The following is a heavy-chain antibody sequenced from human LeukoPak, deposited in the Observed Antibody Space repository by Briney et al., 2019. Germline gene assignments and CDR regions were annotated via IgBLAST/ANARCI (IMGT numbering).Heavy chain of an antibody. CDR2: FSGGGDHT. D-gene: IGHD5-12*01. CDR3: AKDSGYDFFVDYFDY. J-gene: IGHJ4*02. V-gene: IGHV3-23*01. Sequence: GGSLRLSCAASGFTFSGYAMSWVRQAPGKGLEWVSTFSGGGDHTYYADPVKGRFTISRDKSKNTLHLQMNSLRVEDTAVYYCAKDSGYDFFVDYFDYWGQGTLVTVSS. CDR1: GFTFSGYA.